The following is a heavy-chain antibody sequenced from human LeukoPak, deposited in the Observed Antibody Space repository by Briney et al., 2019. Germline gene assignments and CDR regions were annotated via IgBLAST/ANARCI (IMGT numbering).Heavy chain of an antibody. Sequence: SETLSLTCTVSGGSISSYYWSWIRQPPGKGLEWIGYIYYSGSTNYNPSLKSRVTISVDTSKNQFSLKLSSVTAADTAVYYCARDLNGYSYGPYDAFDIWGQGTMLTVSS. D-gene: IGHD5-18*01. CDR3: ARDLNGYSYGPYDAFDI. CDR1: GGSISSYY. CDR2: IYYSGST. V-gene: IGHV4-59*01. J-gene: IGHJ3*02.